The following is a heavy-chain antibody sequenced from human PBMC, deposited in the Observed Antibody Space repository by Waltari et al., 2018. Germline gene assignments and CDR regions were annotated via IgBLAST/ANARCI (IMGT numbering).Heavy chain of an antibody. D-gene: IGHD1-26*01. CDR1: ADSLSSDGVA. V-gene: IGHV6-1*01. Sequence: QVQLQQSAPGLGKPSQTLSLTCAISADSLSSDGVAWNWIRQSPSRGLEWLGRTYYRSKWSNDYAVFVKSRISINPDTSKNQFSLQLTSLTPEDTAVYYCARGRNSAFDYWDQGTLVTVSS. CDR2: TYYRSKWSN. J-gene: IGHJ4*02. CDR3: ARGRNSAFDY.